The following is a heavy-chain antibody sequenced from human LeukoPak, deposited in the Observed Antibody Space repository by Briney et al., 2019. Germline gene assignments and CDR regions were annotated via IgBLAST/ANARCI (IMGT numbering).Heavy chain of an antibody. Sequence: GGCLRLSCAASGFTFSSYSMNWVRQAPGKGLEWVSSISSSSSYIYYADSVKGRFTISRDNAKNSLYLQMNSLRAEDTAVYYCARAMIVVVTPDAFDIWGQGTMVTVSS. D-gene: IGHD3-22*01. CDR3: ARAMIVVVTPDAFDI. CDR2: ISSSSSYI. V-gene: IGHV3-21*01. J-gene: IGHJ3*02. CDR1: GFTFSSYS.